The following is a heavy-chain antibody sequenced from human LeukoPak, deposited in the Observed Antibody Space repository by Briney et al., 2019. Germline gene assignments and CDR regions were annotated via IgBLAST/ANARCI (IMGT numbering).Heavy chain of an antibody. CDR3: TREQDREAAATIVGDY. CDR1: GGSFSGYY. J-gene: IGHJ4*02. Sequence: SETLSLTCAVYGGSFSGYYWSWLRQPPGKGLEWIGEINHSGSTNYNPSLKSRVTISVDTSKNQFSLKLSSVTAADTAVYYCTREQDREAAATIVGDYWGQGTLVTVSS. D-gene: IGHD3-22*01. V-gene: IGHV4-34*01. CDR2: INHSGST.